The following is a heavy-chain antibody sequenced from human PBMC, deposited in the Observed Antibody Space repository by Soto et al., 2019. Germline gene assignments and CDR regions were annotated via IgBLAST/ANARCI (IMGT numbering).Heavy chain of an antibody. CDR3: AKETRGYEINP. J-gene: IGHJ5*02. Sequence: QAQLVESGGGVVQPGRSLRLSCAASGFIFSGYAMHWVRQSPGKGLEWVAVVSYDGDTEYYADSVKGRFTISRDNSQNPLYQKMTSCRPEAGAIFFCAKETRGYEINPWGQGTLVTVSS. V-gene: IGHV3-30-3*01. CDR1: GFIFSGYA. D-gene: IGHD5-12*01. CDR2: VSYDGDTE.